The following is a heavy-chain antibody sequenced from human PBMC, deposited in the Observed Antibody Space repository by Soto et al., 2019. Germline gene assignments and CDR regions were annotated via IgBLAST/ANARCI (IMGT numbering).Heavy chain of an antibody. Sequence: QVRLVQSGAEVRKPGASVKLSCKASGYTFTTYYIHWVRQAPGQGLEWMGIINPNGGATSYAQNSQXXXTXXGDTSTNTVYMEMSSLRSDDTAMYYCTRALTEFDYWGPGTVVTVSS. J-gene: IGHJ4*02. D-gene: IGHD7-27*01. CDR3: TRALTEFDY. V-gene: IGHV1-46*01. CDR1: GYTFTTYY. CDR2: INPNGGAT.